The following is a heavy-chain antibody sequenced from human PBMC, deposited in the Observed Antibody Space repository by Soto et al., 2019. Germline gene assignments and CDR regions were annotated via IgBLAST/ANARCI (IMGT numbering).Heavy chain of an antibody. D-gene: IGHD5-18*01. Sequence: SVQVSCKASGYTFTSYGISWVRQAPGQGLEWMGWISAYNGNTNYAQKLQGRVTMTTDTSTSTAYMELRSLRSDDTTVYYCARDQRDTDMFSVFWGQGTRVTLFS. CDR1: GYTFTSYG. CDR2: ISAYNGNT. CDR3: ARDQRDTDMFSVF. J-gene: IGHJ4*02. V-gene: IGHV1-18*01.